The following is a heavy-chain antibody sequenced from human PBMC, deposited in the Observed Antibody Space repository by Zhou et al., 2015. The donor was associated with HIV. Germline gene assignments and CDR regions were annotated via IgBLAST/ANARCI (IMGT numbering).Heavy chain of an antibody. D-gene: IGHD1-26*01. Sequence: QVQLVQSGAEVKKPGSSVKVSCKASGGTFSSYAISWVRQAPGQGLEWMGGIIPIFGTANYAQKFQGRVTITADESTSTAYMELSSLRSEDTAVYYCARRTLRAGGSYYSFDYVGPREPWSTVSS. CDR1: GGTFSSYA. CDR2: IIPIFGTA. V-gene: IGHV1-69*01. J-gene: IGHJ4*01. CDR3: ARRTLRAGGSYYSFDY.